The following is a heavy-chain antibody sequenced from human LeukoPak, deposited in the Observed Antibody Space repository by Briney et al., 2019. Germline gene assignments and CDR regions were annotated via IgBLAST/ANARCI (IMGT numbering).Heavy chain of an antibody. D-gene: IGHD1-1*01. CDR2: IGTASDT. CDR1: GFNISYIE. J-gene: IGHJ6*03. CDR3: ARGPPRGKYYYMDV. Sequence: CRASGFNISYIEVDCVSLHKGQGLEWVSTIGTASDTYYPGSVEGRFTLSRDNAKNSLYLQMNSLTAGDTAVYYCARGPPRGKYYYMDVWGKGTTVTVSS. V-gene: IGHV3-13*01.